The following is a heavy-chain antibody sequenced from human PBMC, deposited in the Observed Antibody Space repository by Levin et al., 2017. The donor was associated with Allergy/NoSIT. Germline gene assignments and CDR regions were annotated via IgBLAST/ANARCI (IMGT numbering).Heavy chain of an antibody. Sequence: SCAASGFTFSRFAMSWVRQAPGKGLEWVADISCDGHKKYYADSVKGRFTISRDNSKNTQYLQMNSLRGGDTAVYFCAGAKRTGNYFNYWGQGTLVTVSS. D-gene: IGHD1/OR15-1a*01. CDR1: GFTFSRFA. V-gene: IGHV3-30-3*01. CDR3: AGAKRTGNYFNY. CDR2: ISCDGHKK. J-gene: IGHJ4*02.